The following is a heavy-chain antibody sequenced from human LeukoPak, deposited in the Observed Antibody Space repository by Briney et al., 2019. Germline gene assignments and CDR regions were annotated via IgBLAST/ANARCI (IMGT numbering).Heavy chain of an antibody. D-gene: IGHD6-13*01. CDR2: IYPGDSDT. Sequence: GESLKISCKSSGYSFTSYWIGWVRQMPGKGLEWMGIIYPGDSDTRYSPSFQGQVTISADKSISTAYLQWSSLKASDTAMYYCARLMMHSSSWYYFDYWGQGTLVTVSS. CDR1: GYSFTSYW. CDR3: ARLMMHSSSWYYFDY. V-gene: IGHV5-51*01. J-gene: IGHJ4*02.